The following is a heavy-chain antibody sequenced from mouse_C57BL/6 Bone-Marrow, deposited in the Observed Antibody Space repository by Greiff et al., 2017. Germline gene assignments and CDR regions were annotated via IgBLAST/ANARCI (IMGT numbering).Heavy chain of an antibody. CDR3: GGPYYSNPFAY. D-gene: IGHD2-5*01. CDR2: IYPGDGDT. V-gene: IGHV1-82*01. CDR1: GYAFSSSW. J-gene: IGHJ3*01. Sequence: VKLMESGPELVKPGASVKISCKASGYAFSSSWMNWVKQRPGKGLEWIGRIYPGDGDTNYNGKFKGKATLTADKSSSTAYMQLSSLTSEDSAVYFCGGPYYSNPFAYWGQGTLVTVSA.